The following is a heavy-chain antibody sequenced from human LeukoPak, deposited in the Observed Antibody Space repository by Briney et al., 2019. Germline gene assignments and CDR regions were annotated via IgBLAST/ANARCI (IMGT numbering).Heavy chain of an antibody. D-gene: IGHD4-11*01. CDR2: IRYDGSNK. V-gene: IGHV3-30*02. CDR1: GFTFSSNG. J-gene: IGHJ4*02. Sequence: PGGSLRLSCAASGFTFSSNGMHWVRQAPGKGLEWVAFIRYDGSNKYYADSVKGRFTISRDNSKNTLFLQLNSLRAEDTAVYYCASRNYYFDYWGQGTLVTVSP. CDR3: ASRNYYFDY.